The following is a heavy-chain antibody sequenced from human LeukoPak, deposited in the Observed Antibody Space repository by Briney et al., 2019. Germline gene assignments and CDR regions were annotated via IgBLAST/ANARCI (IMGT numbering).Heavy chain of an antibody. CDR3: ARDIYDSSGYSYWYFDL. V-gene: IGHV4-30-2*01. D-gene: IGHD3-22*01. CDR2: IYHSGST. Sequence: SQTLSLTCAVSGGSISSGGYSWSWIRQPPGKGLEWIGYIYHSGSTYYNPSLKSRVTISVDRSKNQFSLKLSSVTAADTAVYYCARDIYDSSGYSYWYFDLWGRGTLVTVSS. J-gene: IGHJ2*01. CDR1: GGSISSGGYS.